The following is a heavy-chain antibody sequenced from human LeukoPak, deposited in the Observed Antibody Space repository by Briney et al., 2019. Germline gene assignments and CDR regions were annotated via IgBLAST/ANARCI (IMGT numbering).Heavy chain of an antibody. J-gene: IGHJ4*02. Sequence: GGSLRLSCAASGFTFSSYAMSWVRQAPGKGLEWVSAISGSGGSTYYADSVKGRFTISRDNSKNTLYLQMNSLRAEDTAVYYCAKVPRGVFGVVIQLFDYWGQGTLVTVSS. CDR3: AKVPRGVFGVVIQLFDY. CDR2: ISGSGGST. CDR1: GFTFSSYA. V-gene: IGHV3-23*01. D-gene: IGHD3-3*01.